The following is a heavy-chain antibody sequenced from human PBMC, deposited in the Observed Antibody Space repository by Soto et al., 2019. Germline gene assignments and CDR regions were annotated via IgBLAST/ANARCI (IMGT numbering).Heavy chain of an antibody. D-gene: IGHD3-22*01. J-gene: IGHJ4*02. CDR1: GFSLSTSGVG. Sequence: QITLKESGPTLVKPTQTLTLTCTFSGFSLSTSGVGVGWIRQPPGKALEWLALIYWDDDKRYSPSLKSRLTITKETSKKPVVLTMTNMDPVDTATSYCAHSGHYYDSNSGHFDCWGQGTLVTVSS. CDR3: AHSGHYYDSNSGHFDC. CDR2: IYWDDDK. V-gene: IGHV2-5*02.